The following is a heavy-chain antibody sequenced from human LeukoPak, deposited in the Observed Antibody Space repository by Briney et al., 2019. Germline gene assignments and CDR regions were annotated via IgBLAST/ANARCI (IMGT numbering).Heavy chain of an antibody. CDR2: IYTSGST. CDR1: GGSISSYY. J-gene: IGHJ4*02. CDR3: ARDRGYNYAFRY. Sequence: SETLSLTCAVSGGSISSYYWSWIRQPAGKGLEWIGRIYTSGSTNYNPSLKSRVTMSVDTSKNQFSLKLSSVTAADPAAYYCARDRGYNYAFRYWGRGTLVSVSS. V-gene: IGHV4-4*07. D-gene: IGHD1-1*01.